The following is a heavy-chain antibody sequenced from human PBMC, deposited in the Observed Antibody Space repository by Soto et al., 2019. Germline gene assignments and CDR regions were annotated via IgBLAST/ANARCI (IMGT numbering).Heavy chain of an antibody. D-gene: IGHD3-10*01. CDR2: IWYDGRNK. CDR1: GFTFSSYG. Sequence: VQLVESGGGLVQPGGSLRVSCAASGFTFSSYGMHCVRQAPGTGLEWVAVIWYDGRNKYYADSVKGRFTISRDNSKNTLYLQMNSLRAEDTAVYYCARLWFGEGGMDVWGQGTTVTVSS. J-gene: IGHJ6*02. V-gene: IGHV3-33*01. CDR3: ARLWFGEGGMDV.